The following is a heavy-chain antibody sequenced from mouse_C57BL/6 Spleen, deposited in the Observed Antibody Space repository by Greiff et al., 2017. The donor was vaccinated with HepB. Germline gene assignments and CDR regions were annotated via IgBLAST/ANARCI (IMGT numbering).Heavy chain of an antibody. Sequence: VQLQQSGPELVKPGASVKISCKASGYTFTDYYMNWVKQSHGKSLEWIGDINPNNGGTSYNQKFKGKATLTVDKSSSTAYMELRSLTSEDSAVYYCASPRYYYGSSHGVDYWGQGTSVTVSS. J-gene: IGHJ4*01. CDR1: GYTFTDYY. D-gene: IGHD1-1*01. V-gene: IGHV1-26*01. CDR2: INPNNGGT. CDR3: ASPRYYYGSSHGVDY.